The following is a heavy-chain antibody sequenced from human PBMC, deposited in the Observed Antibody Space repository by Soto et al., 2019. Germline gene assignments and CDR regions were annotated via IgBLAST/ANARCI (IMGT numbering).Heavy chain of an antibody. CDR1: GFTFSSYA. D-gene: IGHD6-13*01. CDR3: AKDRDGAAAGPTKFYGMDV. CDR2: SSGSGDST. J-gene: IGHJ6*02. Sequence: GGSLRLSCAASGFTFSSYAMSWVRQAPGKGLEWVSGSSGSGDSTYYADSVRGRFTISRDNSKNTLYLQMNSLRAEDTAVYYCAKDRDGAAAGPTKFYGMDVWGQGPTVTVSS. V-gene: IGHV3-23*01.